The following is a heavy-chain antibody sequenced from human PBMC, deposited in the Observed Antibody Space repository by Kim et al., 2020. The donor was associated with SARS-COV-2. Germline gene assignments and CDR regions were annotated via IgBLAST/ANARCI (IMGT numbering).Heavy chain of an antibody. D-gene: IGHD3-10*01. CDR1: GYTFTSYY. J-gene: IGHJ4*02. Sequence: ASVKVSCKASGYTFTSYYMHWVRQAPGQGLEWMGIINPTVSSTSYAQKFQGKVTMTRDTSTSTVYMDLRSLKSEDTAVYYCAGDPYYCGSGRPDYWGQGTLVTLSS. CDR2: INPTVSST. V-gene: IGHV1-46*01. CDR3: AGDPYYCGSGRPDY.